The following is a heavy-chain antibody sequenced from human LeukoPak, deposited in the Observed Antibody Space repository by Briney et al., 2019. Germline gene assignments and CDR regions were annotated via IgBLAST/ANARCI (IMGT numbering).Heavy chain of an antibody. J-gene: IGHJ3*02. V-gene: IGHV3-7*03. CDR3: PRDRFFAFDI. Sequence: PGGALRLSCAASGFTFSSYWMSWVRQAPGKGLAGVAHIKQDGSEKYYVDSVKGRFTISRDNAQNSLYLQMNSLRAEETDVYYCPRDRFFAFDIWGQGTRVSVSS. CDR2: IKQDGSEK. CDR1: GFTFSSYW. D-gene: IGHD3-3*01.